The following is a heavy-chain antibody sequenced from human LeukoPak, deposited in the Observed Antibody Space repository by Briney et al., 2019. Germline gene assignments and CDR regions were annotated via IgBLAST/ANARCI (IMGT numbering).Heavy chain of an antibody. CDR3: ARVGAKGGWYFDL. Sequence: GGSLRLSCAASGFTFSGYGMNWVRQAPGKGLEWVSSISSGGSYMYYADSLKGRFTISRDNAKNSLYLQMNSLKAEDTAVYYCARVGAKGGWYFDLWGRGTLVTVSS. D-gene: IGHD3-10*01. CDR1: GFTFSGYG. CDR2: ISSGGSYM. J-gene: IGHJ2*01. V-gene: IGHV3-21*01.